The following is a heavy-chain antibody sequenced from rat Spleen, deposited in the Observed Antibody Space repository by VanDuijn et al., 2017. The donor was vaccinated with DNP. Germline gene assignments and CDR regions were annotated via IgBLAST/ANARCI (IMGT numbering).Heavy chain of an antibody. CDR1: GFSLTSYS. Sequence: QVQLKESGPGLVQPSETLSLTCTVSGFSLTSYSVSWVRPPSGKGPEWMGRMWYDGDKAYNSPPKSRLSISRDTSKNQVFLKMNSLQTDDTGTYDCTRDPYSSYPYAMDAWGQGTSVTVSS. V-gene: IGHV2-63*01. CDR3: TRDPYSSYPYAMDA. D-gene: IGHD1-2*01. J-gene: IGHJ4*01. CDR2: MWYDGDK.